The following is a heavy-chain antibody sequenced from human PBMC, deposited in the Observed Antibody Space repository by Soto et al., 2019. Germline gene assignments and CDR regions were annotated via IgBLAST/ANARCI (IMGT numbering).Heavy chain of an antibody. CDR2: IYYSGST. J-gene: IGHJ6*02. V-gene: IGHV4-31*03. CDR3: ARGSPYSPSVGNYYYYYGMDV. CDR1: GGSISSGGYY. D-gene: IGHD2-2*01. Sequence: SETLSLTCTVSGGSISSGGYYWSWTRQHPGKGLEWIGYIYYSGSTYYNPSLKSRVTISVDTSKNQFSLKLSSVTAADTAVYYCARGSPYSPSVGNYYYYYGMDVWGQGTTVTVSS.